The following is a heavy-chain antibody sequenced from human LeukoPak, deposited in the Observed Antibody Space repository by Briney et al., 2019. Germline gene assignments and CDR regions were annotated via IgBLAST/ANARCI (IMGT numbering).Heavy chain of an antibody. J-gene: IGHJ1*01. D-gene: IGHD6-6*01. V-gene: IGHV4-34*01. CDR2: INHSGKA. CDR3: ARRGGKYSSSSINY. Sequence: SETLSLTCTVSGASISSYYWSWIRQPPGKGLEWIGEINHSGKANYNPSLKSRVAMTVDTSKSQFSLNLTSLTAADTAVYYCARRGGKYSSSSINYWGQGTLVTVSS. CDR1: GASISSYY.